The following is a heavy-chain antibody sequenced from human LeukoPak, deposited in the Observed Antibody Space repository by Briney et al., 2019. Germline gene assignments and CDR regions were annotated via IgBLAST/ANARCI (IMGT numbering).Heavy chain of an antibody. CDR1: GYTFTGYY. J-gene: IGHJ4*02. CDR3: ARGPPLRIAAATPFDY. V-gene: IGHV1-2*02. D-gene: IGHD6-13*01. Sequence: ASVKVSCKAPGYTFTGYYMHWVRQAPGQGLEWMGWSNPNSGGTNYAQKFQGRVTMTRDTSISTAYMELSRLRSDDTAVYYCARGPPLRIAAATPFDYWGQGTLVTVSS. CDR2: SNPNSGGT.